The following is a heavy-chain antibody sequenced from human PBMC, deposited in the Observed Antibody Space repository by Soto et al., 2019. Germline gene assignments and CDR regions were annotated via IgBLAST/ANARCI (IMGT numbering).Heavy chain of an antibody. CDR3: ARGLRHPAMVDY. J-gene: IGHJ4*02. CDR2: IIPIFGTA. V-gene: IGHV1-69*06. D-gene: IGHD5-18*01. Sequence: SVKLSCKASGDSFSIDAIGWVRQAPGQGLEWMGGIIPIFGTANYAQKFQGRVTITADKSTSTAYMELSSLRSEDTAVYYCARGLRHPAMVDYWGQGTLVTVSS. CDR1: GDSFSIDA.